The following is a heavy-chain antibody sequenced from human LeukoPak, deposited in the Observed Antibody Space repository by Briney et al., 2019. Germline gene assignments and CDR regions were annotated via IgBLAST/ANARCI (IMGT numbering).Heavy chain of an antibody. Sequence: ASVKVSCKASGYTFTSYGISWVRQAPGQGLEWMGWISAYNGNTNYAQKLQGRVTMTTDTSTSTAYMELRSLRAEDTAVYYCGGGSGSYYSFDYWGQGTLVTVSS. CDR1: GYTFTSYG. CDR2: ISAYNGNT. D-gene: IGHD3-10*01. CDR3: GGGSGSYYSFDY. V-gene: IGHV1-18*01. J-gene: IGHJ4*02.